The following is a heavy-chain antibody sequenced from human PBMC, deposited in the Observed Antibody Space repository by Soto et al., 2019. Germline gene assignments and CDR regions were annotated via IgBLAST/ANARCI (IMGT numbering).Heavy chain of an antibody. D-gene: IGHD2-15*01. CDR2: IKSKTDGGKT. CDR1: GFTFSNAW. Sequence: GGSLRLSCAASGFTFSNAWMSWVRQAPGKGLEWVGRIKSKTDGGKTDYAAPVKGGFTISRDDSKKTLYLQMNRLKTEDTDVYYCTTDKNRMVATAYYYYYYDMDVWGKGTTVTVSS. CDR3: TTDKNRMVATAYYYYYYDMDV. J-gene: IGHJ6*03. V-gene: IGHV3-15*01.